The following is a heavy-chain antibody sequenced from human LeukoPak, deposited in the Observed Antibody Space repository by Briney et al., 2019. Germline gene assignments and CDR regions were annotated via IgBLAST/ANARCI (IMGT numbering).Heavy chain of an antibody. D-gene: IGHD6-6*01. V-gene: IGHV4-39*07. J-gene: IGHJ5*02. Sequence: GSLRLSCAASGFPFSSYAMTWVRQPPGKGLEWIGRIYYSGSTYYNPSLKSRVTISVDTSKNQFSLKLSSVTAADTAVYYCARGRYSSSSWAGNRFDPWGQGTLVTVSS. CDR1: GFPFSSYA. CDR2: IYYSGST. CDR3: ARGRYSSSSWAGNRFDP.